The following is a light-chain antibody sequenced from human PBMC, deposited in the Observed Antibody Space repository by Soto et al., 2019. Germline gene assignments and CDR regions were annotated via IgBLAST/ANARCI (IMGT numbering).Light chain of an antibody. J-gene: IGLJ2*01. CDR1: SGSIASGY. CDR2: EDN. CDR3: QSSDGNNMV. Sequence: LTQPHSVSESPGKTVTISCTGSSGSIASGYVQWYQQRPGSAPTTLIYEDNQRPAGVPERFSGSIDSSSNSASLTISGLRPEDEADYYCQSSDGNNMVFGGGTKLTVL. V-gene: IGLV6-57*02.